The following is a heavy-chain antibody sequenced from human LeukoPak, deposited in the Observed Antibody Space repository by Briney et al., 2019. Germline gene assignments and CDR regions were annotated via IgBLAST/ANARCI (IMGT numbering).Heavy chain of an antibody. CDR1: GYSFTDYW. J-gene: IGHJ4*02. V-gene: IGHV5-51*01. CDR3: ARHPEYSSGWYEAGY. CDR2: IYPGDSDT. Sequence: GESLKISCKGSGYSFTDYWIGWVRQMPGKGLEWMGIIYPGDSDTRYSPSFQGQVTISADKSISTAYLQWSSLKASDTAMYYCARHPEYSSGWYEAGYWGQGTLVTVSS. D-gene: IGHD6-19*01.